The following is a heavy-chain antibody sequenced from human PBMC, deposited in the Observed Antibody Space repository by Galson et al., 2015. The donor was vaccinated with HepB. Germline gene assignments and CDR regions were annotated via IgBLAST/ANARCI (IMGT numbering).Heavy chain of an antibody. Sequence: SVKVSCKASAYTFTNYGITWVRQAPGQGLEWMGWISGYNGDTNYAQKVQDRVTMTTDTSTSTAYMELRSLRSDDTGIFYCARARYSSSPPDYWGQGTLVTVSS. CDR2: ISGYNGDT. CDR1: AYTFTNYG. D-gene: IGHD6-6*01. V-gene: IGHV1-18*01. CDR3: ARARYSSSPPDY. J-gene: IGHJ4*02.